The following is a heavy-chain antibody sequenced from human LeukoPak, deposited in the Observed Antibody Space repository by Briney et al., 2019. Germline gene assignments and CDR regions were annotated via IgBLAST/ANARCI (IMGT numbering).Heavy chain of an antibody. D-gene: IGHD2-2*02. CDR2: IIPIFGTA. Sequence: ASVKVSCKASGGTFSSYAISWVRQAPGQGLEWMGGIIPIFGTANYAQKFQGRVTITTDGSTSTAYMELSSLRSEDTAVYYCARDAEHCSSTSCYRGYFDYWGQGTLVTVSS. V-gene: IGHV1-69*05. J-gene: IGHJ4*02. CDR3: ARDAEHCSSTSCYRGYFDY. CDR1: GGTFSSYA.